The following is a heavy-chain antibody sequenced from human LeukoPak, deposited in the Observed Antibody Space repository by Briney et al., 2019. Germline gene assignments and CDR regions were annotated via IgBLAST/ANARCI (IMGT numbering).Heavy chain of an antibody. CDR1: GFTFSSYW. D-gene: IGHD3-22*01. CDR3: AKRSTYYYDSSGYYYGRAYYYYMDV. V-gene: IGHV3-7*03. J-gene: IGHJ6*03. CDR2: IKQDGSEK. Sequence: PGGSLRLSCAASGFTFSSYWMSWVRQAPGKGPEWVANIKQDGSEKYYVDSVKGRFTISRDNAKNSLYLQLNSLRAEDTAVYYCAKRSTYYYDSSGYYYGRAYYYYMDVWGKGTTVTISS.